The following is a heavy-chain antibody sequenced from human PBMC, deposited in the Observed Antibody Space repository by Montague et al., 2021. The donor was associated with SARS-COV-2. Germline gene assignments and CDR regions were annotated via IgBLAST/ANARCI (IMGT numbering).Heavy chain of an antibody. Sequence: SETLSLTCSRLGSWNRGEDRKRTRLNPRHQKKSYAVFCFKEKTNYNPSLKSRVTISVDTSKNQFSLKLSSVTAADTAVYYCARHFPETIFGVVIHPGGMDGWGQGTTVTVSS. D-gene: IGHD3-3*01. V-gene: IGHV4-59*08. CDR2: FCFKEKT. CDR3: ARHFPETIFGVVIHPGGMDG. CDR1: SWNRGED. J-gene: IGHJ6*02.